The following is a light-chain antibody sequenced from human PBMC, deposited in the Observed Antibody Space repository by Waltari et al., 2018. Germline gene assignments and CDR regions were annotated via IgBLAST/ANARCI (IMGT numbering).Light chain of an antibody. CDR2: EVS. J-gene: IGLJ2*01. CDR1: SSDVGRYDY. Sequence: QSALTQPRSVSGSPGQSVTISCTGSSSDVGRYDYVSWYQQRPGKPPKLIISEVSQRPSGVPDRFSGSKSGNTASLTISGLQADDEADYYCYSYAATYSSFGGGTKLTVL. V-gene: IGLV2-11*01. CDR3: YSYAATYSS.